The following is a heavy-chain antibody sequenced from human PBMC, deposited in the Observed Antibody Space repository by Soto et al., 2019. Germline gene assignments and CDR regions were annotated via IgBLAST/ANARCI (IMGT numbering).Heavy chain of an antibody. CDR3: AKTRFGESTRYYYYYYMDV. CDR1: GFTFSSYA. D-gene: IGHD3-10*02. V-gene: IGHV3-23*01. Sequence: ETLSLTCAASGFTFSSYAMSWVRQAPGKGLEWVSAISGSGGSTYYADSVKGRFTISRDNSKNTLYLQMNSLRAEDTAVYYCAKTRFGESTRYYYYYYMDVWGKGTTVTVSS. J-gene: IGHJ6*03. CDR2: ISGSGGST.